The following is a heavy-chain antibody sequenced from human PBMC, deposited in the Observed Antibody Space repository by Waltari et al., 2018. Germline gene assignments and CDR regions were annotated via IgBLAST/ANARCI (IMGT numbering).Heavy chain of an antibody. D-gene: IGHD3-9*01. V-gene: IGHV1-69*01. J-gene: IGHJ4*02. CDR3: ARDVGRDILTGSATR. CDR1: GGTFSSYA. Sequence: QVQLVQSGAEVKKPGSSVKVSCKASGGTFSSYAISWVRPAPGQGLEWMGGIIPIVGTANYAQKCQGRVTITADESTSTAYMELSSLRSEDTAVYYCARDVGRDILTGSATRWGQGTLVTVSS. CDR2: IIPIVGTA.